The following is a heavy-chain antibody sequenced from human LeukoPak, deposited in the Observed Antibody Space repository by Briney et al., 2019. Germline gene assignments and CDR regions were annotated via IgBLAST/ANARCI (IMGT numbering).Heavy chain of an antibody. CDR3: AKFKGHYGDSEYYFDY. CDR2: ITGGSDYI. Sequence: GGSLRLSCAASGFTFSRYSVNWVRQAPGRGLEWVSCITGGSDYIFYADSVRGRFTISRDNAKNSLYLQMNSLRAEDTAVYYCAKFKGHYGDSEYYFDYWGQGTLVTVSS. J-gene: IGHJ4*02. V-gene: IGHV3-21*01. CDR1: GFTFSRYS. D-gene: IGHD3-10*01.